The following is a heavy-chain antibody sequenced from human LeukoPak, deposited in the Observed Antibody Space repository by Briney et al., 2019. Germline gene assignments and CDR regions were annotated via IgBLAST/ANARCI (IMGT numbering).Heavy chain of an antibody. J-gene: IGHJ4*02. CDR2: ISSSSSYI. CDR1: GFTVSSNY. Sequence: GGSLRLPCAASGFTVSSNYMSWVRQAPGKGLEWVSSISSSSSYIYYADSVKGRFTISRDNAKNSLYLQMNSLRAEDTAVYYCARGTAMANFDYWGQGTLVTVSS. D-gene: IGHD5-18*01. CDR3: ARGTAMANFDY. V-gene: IGHV3-21*01.